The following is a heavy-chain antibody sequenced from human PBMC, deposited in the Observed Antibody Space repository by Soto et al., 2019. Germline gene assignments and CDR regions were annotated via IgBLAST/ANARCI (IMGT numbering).Heavy chain of an antibody. CDR3: ASRDPGTSVDY. CDR2: IYLTGST. V-gene: IGHV4-4*02. CDR1: GSSFTSNNW. J-gene: IGHJ4*02. Sequence: PSETLSLTCAVSGSSFTSNNWWTWVRQPPGQGLEWIGEIYLTGSTNYNPSLKSRVTISLDKSENQFSLKVTSLTAADTAVYYCASRDPGTSVDYWGQGTLVTVSS. D-gene: IGHD1-7*01.